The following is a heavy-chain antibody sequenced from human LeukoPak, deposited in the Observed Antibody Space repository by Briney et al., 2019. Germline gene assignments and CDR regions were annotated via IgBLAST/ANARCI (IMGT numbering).Heavy chain of an antibody. D-gene: IGHD2-21*01. CDR2: ISSSSSYI. J-gene: IGHJ3*02. V-gene: IGHV3-21*01. CDR3: ASGSGVVVIAIGDAFDI. Sequence: GGSLRLSCAASGFTFSSYSMYWVRRAPGKGLEWVSSISSSSSYIYYADSVKGRFTISRDNAKNSLYLQMNSLRAEDTAVYYCASGSGVVVIAIGDAFDIWGQGTMVTVSS. CDR1: GFTFSSYS.